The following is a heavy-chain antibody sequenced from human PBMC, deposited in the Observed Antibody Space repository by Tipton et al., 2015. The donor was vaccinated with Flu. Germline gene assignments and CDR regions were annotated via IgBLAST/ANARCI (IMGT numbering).Heavy chain of an antibody. V-gene: IGHV3-53*01. CDR2: IYSGGST. CDR3: ARGPRGGNGYFDY. CDR1: GFTVSSNF. J-gene: IGHJ4*02. Sequence: QLVQSGGGLIQPGGSLRLSCAASGFTVSSNFMSWVRQAPGKGLEWVSVIYSGGSTYYADSVKGRFTISRDNSKNTLYLQMNSLRAEDTAVYYCARGPRGGNGYFDYWGQGTLVTVSS. D-gene: IGHD3-16*01.